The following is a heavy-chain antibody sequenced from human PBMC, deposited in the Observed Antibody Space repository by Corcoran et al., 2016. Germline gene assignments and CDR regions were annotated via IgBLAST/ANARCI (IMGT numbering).Heavy chain of an antibody. CDR3: ARDTFNYDNSGYYRGNFDY. J-gene: IGHJ4*02. Sequence: QVQLVQSGAEVKKPGSSVKVSCKASGGTFSSYAISWVRQAPGQGLEWMGGIIPIFGTANYAQKFQGRVTITADGSTSTAYMELSSLRSEDTAVYYCARDTFNYDNSGYYRGNFDYWGQGTLVTVSS. V-gene: IGHV1-69*01. CDR1: GGTFSSYA. CDR2: IIPIFGTA. D-gene: IGHD3-22*01.